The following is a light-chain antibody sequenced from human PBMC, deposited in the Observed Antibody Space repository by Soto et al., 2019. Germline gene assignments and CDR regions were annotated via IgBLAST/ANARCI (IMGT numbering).Light chain of an antibody. CDR1: QSVSSY. CDR3: QQRSNWRIT. V-gene: IGKV1-39*01. Sequence: DIQMTQSPSTLSASVGDTVTVTCRASQSVSSYLNWYQQKPGKAPKLLIYAASSLQSGVPARFSGSGSGTDFTLTISSLEPEDFAVYYCQQRSNWRITFGQGTRLEIK. CDR2: AAS. J-gene: IGKJ5*01.